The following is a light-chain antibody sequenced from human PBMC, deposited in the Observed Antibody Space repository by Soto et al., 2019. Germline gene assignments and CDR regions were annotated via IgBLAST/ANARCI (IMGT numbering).Light chain of an antibody. CDR3: QHYNTYPIT. J-gene: IGKJ5*01. CDR1: QAISNY. V-gene: IGKV1-16*02. Sequence: DIQMTQSPSSLSASVGDRVTITCRASQAISNYVAWFQQKPGKAPKSLIYAASRLRSGVTSKFSGSGSVTDFTLTISNLQPEDFATYYCQHYNTYPITFGQGTRLEI. CDR2: AAS.